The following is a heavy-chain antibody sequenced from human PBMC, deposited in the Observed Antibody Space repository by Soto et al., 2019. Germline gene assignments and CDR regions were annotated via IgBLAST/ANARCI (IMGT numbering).Heavy chain of an antibody. Sequence: QVQLRESGPGLLKPAEPLSLTCSVSGGSISGYFWSWIRQPPGKGLEWIGFIYDSGKTNYNPSLKSRVTISVDTSNNQFSLKLNSVTDADTAVYYCASGYSFGSGSFSYVDFWGQGTLVTVSS. J-gene: IGHJ4*02. CDR3: ASGYSFGSGSFSYVDF. D-gene: IGHD3-10*01. CDR2: IYDSGKT. CDR1: GGSISGYF. V-gene: IGHV4-59*01.